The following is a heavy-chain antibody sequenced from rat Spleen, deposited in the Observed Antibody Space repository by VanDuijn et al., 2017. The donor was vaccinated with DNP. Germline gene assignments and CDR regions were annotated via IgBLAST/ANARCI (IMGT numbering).Heavy chain of an antibody. CDR3: VRWNSGHFDY. CDR2: IGSAAYAP. J-gene: IGHJ2*01. D-gene: IGHD4-3*01. V-gene: IGHV5-22*01. Sequence: FTFSAYYMAWVRQAPAKGLEWVAYIGSAAYAPYYGDSVKGRFTISRDNAKSTLYLQMNSLRSEDMATYYCVRWNSGHFDYWGQGVMVTVSS. CDR1: FTFSAYY.